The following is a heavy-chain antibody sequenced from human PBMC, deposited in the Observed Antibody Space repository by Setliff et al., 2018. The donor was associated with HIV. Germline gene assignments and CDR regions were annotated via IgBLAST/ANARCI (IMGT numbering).Heavy chain of an antibody. J-gene: IGHJ4*01. CDR3: ASHLPPYSGNFDY. CDR1: GGSISSSSYY. Sequence: SETLSLTCTVSGGSISSSSYYWGWIRQPPGKGLEWIGTIYYSGNTYYNPSLKSRATISVDTSKNQISLKLSSVTAADTAVYYCASHLPPYSGNFDYWGHGTLVTVSS. D-gene: IGHD1-26*01. V-gene: IGHV4-39*01. CDR2: IYYSGNT.